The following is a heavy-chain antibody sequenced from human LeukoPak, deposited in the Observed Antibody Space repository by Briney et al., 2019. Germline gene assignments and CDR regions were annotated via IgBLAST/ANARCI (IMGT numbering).Heavy chain of an antibody. CDR2: INHSGST. D-gene: IGHD3-10*01. CDR3: AKSRNYLLDH. J-gene: IGHJ4*02. Sequence: SETLSLTCAVYGGSFSGYYWSWIRQPPGKGLEWIGEINHSGSTNYNPSLKSRVTISVDTSKNQFSLKLSSVTAADTAVCYCAKSRNYLLDHWGQGTLVHVLS. CDR1: GGSFSGYY. V-gene: IGHV4-34*01.